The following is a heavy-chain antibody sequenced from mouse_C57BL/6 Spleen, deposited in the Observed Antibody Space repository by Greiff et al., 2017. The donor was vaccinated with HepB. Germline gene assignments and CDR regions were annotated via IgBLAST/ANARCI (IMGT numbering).Heavy chain of an antibody. CDR1: GYTFTSYW. CDR3: AILTFPAWFAY. CDR2: IHPSDSDT. Sequence: QVQLKQPGAELVKPGASVKVSCKASGYTFTSYWMHWVKQRPGQGLEWIGRIHPSDSDTNYNQKFKGKATLTVDKSSSTAYMQLSSLTSEDSAVYYCAILTFPAWFAYWGQGTLVTVSA. V-gene: IGHV1-74*01. J-gene: IGHJ3*01.